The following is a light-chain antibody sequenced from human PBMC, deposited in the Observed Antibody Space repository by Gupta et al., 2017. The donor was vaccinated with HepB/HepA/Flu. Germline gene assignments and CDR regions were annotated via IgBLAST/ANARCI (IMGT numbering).Light chain of an antibody. Sequence: QSVLTPPPSVSAAPGQRATITCAGSSSNIGAAYDVHWYQQVPGTAPKLLIYGNNNRPSGVPDRFSGSKSGTSASLAITGLQAEDEADYYCQSYDSSLSGWVFGGGTKLTVL. CDR2: GNN. V-gene: IGLV1-40*01. CDR3: QSYDSSLSGWV. CDR1: SSNIGAAYD. J-gene: IGLJ3*02.